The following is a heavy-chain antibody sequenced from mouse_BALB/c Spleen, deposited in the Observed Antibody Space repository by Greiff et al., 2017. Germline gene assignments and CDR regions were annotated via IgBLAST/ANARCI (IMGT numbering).Heavy chain of an antibody. CDR3: ARGDHEGFAY. CDR1: GYTFTDYA. D-gene: IGHD3-3*01. V-gene: IGHV1S137*01. Sequence: VKLMESGAELVRPGVSVKISCKGSGYTFTDYAMHWVKQSHAKSLEWIGVISTYYGDASYNQKFKGKATMTVDKSSSTAYMELARLTSEDSAIYYCARGDHEGFAYWGQGTLVTVSA. CDR2: ISTYYGDA. J-gene: IGHJ3*01.